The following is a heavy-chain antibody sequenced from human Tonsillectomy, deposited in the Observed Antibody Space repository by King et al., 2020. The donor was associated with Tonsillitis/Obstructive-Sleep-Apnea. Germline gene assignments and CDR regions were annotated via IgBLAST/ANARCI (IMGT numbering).Heavy chain of an antibody. J-gene: IGHJ4*02. CDR2: ISAYNGNT. Sequence: QLVQSGAEVKKPGASVKVSCKASGYTFTSYGISWVRQAPGQGLEWMGWISAYNGNTNYAKKLPGRVTMTTDTSTSTTYMERKSLRSDDTAVYYCARDKAVRRLELPIDYWGQGTLVTVSS. D-gene: IGHD1-7*01. CDR1: GYTFTSYG. CDR3: ARDKAVRRLELPIDY. V-gene: IGHV1-18*01.